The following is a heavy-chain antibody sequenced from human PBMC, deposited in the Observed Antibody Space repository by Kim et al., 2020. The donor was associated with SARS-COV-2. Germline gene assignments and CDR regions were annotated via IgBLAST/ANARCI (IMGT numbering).Heavy chain of an antibody. CDR2: ISSSSSYI. CDR1: GFTFSSYS. Sequence: GGSLRLSCAASGFTFSSYSMNWVRQAPGKGLEWVSSISSSSSYIYYADSVKGRFTISRDNAKNSLYLQMNSLRAEDTAVYYCARGLHRVLEDSNWFDPWGQGTLVTVSS. CDR3: ARGLHRVLEDSNWFDP. J-gene: IGHJ5*02. V-gene: IGHV3-21*01. D-gene: IGHD5-18*01.